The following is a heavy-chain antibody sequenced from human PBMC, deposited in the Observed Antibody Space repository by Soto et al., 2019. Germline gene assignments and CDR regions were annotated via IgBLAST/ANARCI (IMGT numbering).Heavy chain of an antibody. CDR3: ARLFGRCVEPS. CDR2: ISHSGNT. V-gene: IGHV4-59*08. D-gene: IGHD3-16*01. Sequence: SETLSLTCTASGGSMSGYYWSWIRQPPGKGLDWIGYISHSGNTNYNPSLRSRVIISVDTSRNQFYLNMNSVTAADTAVYYCARLFGRCVEPSGGEGALVTVSS. CDR1: GGSMSGYY. J-gene: IGHJ4*02.